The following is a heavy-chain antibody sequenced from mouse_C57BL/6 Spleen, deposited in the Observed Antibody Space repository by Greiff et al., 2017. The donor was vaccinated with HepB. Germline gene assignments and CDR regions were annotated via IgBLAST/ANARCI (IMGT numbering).Heavy chain of an antibody. CDR2: IDPSDSYT. Sequence: QVQLQQPGAELVMPGASVKLSCKASGYTFTSYWMHWVKQRPGQGLEWIGEIDPSDSYTNYNQKFKGKSTWTVDKSSSTAYMQLSSLTSEDSAVYYCARRAAQATFDYWGQGTTLTVSS. J-gene: IGHJ2*01. CDR1: GYTFTSYW. CDR3: ARRAAQATFDY. V-gene: IGHV1-69*01. D-gene: IGHD3-2*02.